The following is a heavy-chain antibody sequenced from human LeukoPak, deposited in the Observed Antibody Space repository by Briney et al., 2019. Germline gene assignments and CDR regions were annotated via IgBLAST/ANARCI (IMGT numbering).Heavy chain of an antibody. Sequence: PGGSLRLSCAASGFTFSSYWMSWVRQAPGKGLEWVANIKQDGSEKYYVDSVKGRFTISGDNAKNSLYLQMNSLRAEDTAVYYWARGIDYYDSSGYLDYWGQGTLVTVSS. CDR1: GFTFSSYW. J-gene: IGHJ4*02. V-gene: IGHV3-7*04. CDR2: IKQDGSEK. CDR3: ARGIDYYDSSGYLDY. D-gene: IGHD3-22*01.